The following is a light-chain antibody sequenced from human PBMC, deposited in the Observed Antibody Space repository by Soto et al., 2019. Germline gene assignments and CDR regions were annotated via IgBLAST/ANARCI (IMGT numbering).Light chain of an antibody. V-gene: IGLV2-23*03. CDR1: SSDVATFNL. CDR3: CSYASSGTFVL. J-gene: IGLJ2*01. CDR2: EGN. Sequence: QSALTQPASVSGSPGQSITISCSGTSSDVATFNLVSWYQQHPGKAPRLMIYEGNKRPSGISGRFSGSKSDRTASLTISGLQPEDAASYYCCSYASSGTFVLFGGGTKLTVL.